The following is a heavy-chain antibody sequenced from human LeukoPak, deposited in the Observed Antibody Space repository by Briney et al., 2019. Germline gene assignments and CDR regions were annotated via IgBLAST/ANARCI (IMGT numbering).Heavy chain of an antibody. Sequence: PGGSLRLSCAASGFTFSNYGMHWVRQAPGRGLECVAVTWYDGNHQYYADSVKGRFNISRDNSKNTLYLQMNSLRVEDTAVYYCAKGPTQVLRFLRDGKTYYMDVWGKGTSVLVSS. CDR2: TWYDGNHQ. J-gene: IGHJ6*03. V-gene: IGHV3-33*06. CDR3: AKGPTQVLRFLRDGKTYYMDV. CDR1: GFTFSNYG. D-gene: IGHD3-3*01.